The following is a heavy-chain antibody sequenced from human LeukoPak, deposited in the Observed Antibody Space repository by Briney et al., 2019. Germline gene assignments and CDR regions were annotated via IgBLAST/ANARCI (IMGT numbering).Heavy chain of an antibody. CDR2: INPDSGGT. D-gene: IGHD6-19*01. CDR3: ARGGSGWLDYFDY. J-gene: IGHJ4*02. Sequence: GASVKVSCKASGYTFTGYYMHWVRQAPGQGLEWMGRINPDSGGTNYAQKFQGRGTMTRDTSISTAYMELSRLRSDDTAVYYCARGGSGWLDYFDYWGQGTLVTVSS. V-gene: IGHV1-2*06. CDR1: GYTFTGYY.